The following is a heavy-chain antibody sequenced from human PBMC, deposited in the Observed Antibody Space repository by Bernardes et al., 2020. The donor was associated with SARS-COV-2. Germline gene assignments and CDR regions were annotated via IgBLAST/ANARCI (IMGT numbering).Heavy chain of an antibody. CDR2: IYYSGST. CDR1: GGSIGSYY. J-gene: IGHJ2*01. Sequence: SETLSLTCTVSGGSIGSYYWARIRQPPGKGLEWIGYIYYSGSTNYNPSLKSRVTISVDRSQNQFSLNLSSVTPADTAVYYCARDLSHLVRRGFDLWGRGTLVTVSS. CDR3: ARDLSHLVRRGFDL. V-gene: IGHV4-59*01. D-gene: IGHD3-10*01.